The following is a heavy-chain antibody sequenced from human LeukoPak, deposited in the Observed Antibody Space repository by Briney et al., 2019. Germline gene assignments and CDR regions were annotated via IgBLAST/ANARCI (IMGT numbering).Heavy chain of an antibody. CDR3: ARGGRLTVMVTVLDY. Sequence: ASVKVSCKASGYTFTSYGISWVRQAPGQGLEWMGWISAYNGNTNYAQKLQGRVTMTTDTSTSTAYMELRSLRSDDTAVYYCARGGRLTVMVTVLDYWGQGTLVTVSS. J-gene: IGHJ4*02. V-gene: IGHV1-18*01. CDR1: GYTFTSYG. D-gene: IGHD5-18*01. CDR2: ISAYNGNT.